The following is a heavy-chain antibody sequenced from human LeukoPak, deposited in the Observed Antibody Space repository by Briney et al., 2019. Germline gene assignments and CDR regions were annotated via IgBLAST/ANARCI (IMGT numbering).Heavy chain of an antibody. CDR2: IIPIFGTA. CDR1: GGTFSSYA. V-gene: IGHV1-69*06. D-gene: IGHD3-9*01. J-gene: IGHJ4*02. CDR3: ATATGSYDY. Sequence: GASVKVSCKASGGTFSSYAISWVRQAPGQGLEWMGRIIPIFGTANYAQKFQGRVTITADKSTSTAYTELSSLRSEDTAVYYCATATGSYDYWGQGTLVTVSS.